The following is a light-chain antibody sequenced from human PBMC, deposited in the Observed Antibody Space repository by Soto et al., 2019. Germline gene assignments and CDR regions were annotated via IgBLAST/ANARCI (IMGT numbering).Light chain of an antibody. V-gene: IGKV3-20*01. J-gene: IGKJ2*01. CDR3: QQYGSSPPYT. Sequence: EVVLTQSPGTLSLSPGERATLSCRASQSVSNNYLAWYQQKPGQSPKLLIFGSSDRATGIPDRFSGSGSGKDFTLTISSLEPEDFAVYYWQQYGSSPPYTFGQGTKLEIK. CDR2: GSS. CDR1: QSVSNNY.